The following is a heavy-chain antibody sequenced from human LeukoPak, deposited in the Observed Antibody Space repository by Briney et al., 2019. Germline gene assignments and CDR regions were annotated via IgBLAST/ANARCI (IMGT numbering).Heavy chain of an antibody. CDR1: GFTFSSYW. V-gene: IGHV3-7*01. D-gene: IGHD2-21*02. CDR2: MKQDGSEK. J-gene: IGHJ4*02. CDR3: ARDRYHGDCYYFDS. Sequence: GGSLRLSCAASGFTFSSYWMTWVRQAPGKGLEWVANMKQDGSEKYYVDSVKGRFTISRDNSKNSLYLQMNSLRAEDTAVYYCARDRYHGDCYYFDSWGQGTMVTVSS.